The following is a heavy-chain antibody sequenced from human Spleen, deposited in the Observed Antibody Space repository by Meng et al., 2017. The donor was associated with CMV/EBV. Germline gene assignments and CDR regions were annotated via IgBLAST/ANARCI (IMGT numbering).Heavy chain of an antibody. V-gene: IGHV3-11*01. J-gene: IGHJ5*02. CDR3: ARGAYTVTSFAEGRFDP. D-gene: IGHD4-11*01. Sequence: GESLKISCAASGFTFRNAWMTCVRQAPGKGLEWVSHISPSGPTRYYADSVKGRFTISRDNADNSVYLQMNSLRAEDTAIYYCARGAYTVTSFAEGRFDPWGQGILVTVSS. CDR2: ISPSGPTR. CDR1: GFTFRNAW.